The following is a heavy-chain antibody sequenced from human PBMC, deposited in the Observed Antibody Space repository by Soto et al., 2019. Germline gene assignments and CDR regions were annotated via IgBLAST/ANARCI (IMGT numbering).Heavy chain of an antibody. CDR1: GFTFSFYA. CDR3: AKYSELPYQAYLQE. V-gene: IGHV3-23*01. CDR2: ISTNGGST. D-gene: IGHD1-7*01. J-gene: IGHJ1*01. Sequence: PGGSLRLSCAASGFTFSFYAMIWVRQAPGKGLEWVSAISTNGGSTFCADSLKGRFTISRDNSKSTLYLQMNGLRAEDTAIYYCAKYSELPYQAYLQEWGQGTLVTVSS.